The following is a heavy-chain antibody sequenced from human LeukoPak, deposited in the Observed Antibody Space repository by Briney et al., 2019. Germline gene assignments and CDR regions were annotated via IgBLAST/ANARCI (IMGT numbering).Heavy chain of an antibody. CDR1: GFTFSNYN. D-gene: IGHD3-10*01. V-gene: IGHV3-21*01. CDR3: AREEEWYASGTYYKGFDS. Sequence: GGSLRLSCAASGFTFSNYNMNWVRQAPGKGLEWVSCISTRSTYIYYADSVKGRFTISRNNAKNSLYLQMNSLRADDTAVYYCAREEEWYASGTYYKGFDSWGQGTLVTVSS. J-gene: IGHJ4*02. CDR2: ISTRSTYI.